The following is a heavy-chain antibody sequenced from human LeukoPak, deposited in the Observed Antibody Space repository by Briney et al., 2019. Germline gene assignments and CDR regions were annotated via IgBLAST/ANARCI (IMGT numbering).Heavy chain of an antibody. V-gene: IGHV4-39*01. D-gene: IGHD1-26*01. CDR1: GGSISSSSYY. CDR2: IYYSGST. Sequence: SETLSLTCTVSGGSISSSSYYWGWIRQPPGKGLEWIGSIYYSGSTYYNPSLKSRVTISVDTSKNQFSLKLSSVTAADTAVYYCARLGPLVGATYYYYYIDVWGKGTTVTVSS. CDR3: ARLGPLVGATYYYYYIDV. J-gene: IGHJ6*03.